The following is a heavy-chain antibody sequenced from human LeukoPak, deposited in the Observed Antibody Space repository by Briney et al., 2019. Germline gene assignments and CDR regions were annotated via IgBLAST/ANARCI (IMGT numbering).Heavy chain of an antibody. D-gene: IGHD5/OR15-5a*01. CDR3: AREKSGLPAFDY. V-gene: IGHV4-59*01. CDR2: IYYSGST. Sequence: PSETLSLTCTVSGGSISSYYWSWIRQPPGKGLEWVGYIYYSGSTNYSPSLKSRVTISVDTSKNQFSLKLSSVTAADTAVYYCAREKSGLPAFDYWGQGTLVTVSS. J-gene: IGHJ4*02. CDR1: GGSISSYY.